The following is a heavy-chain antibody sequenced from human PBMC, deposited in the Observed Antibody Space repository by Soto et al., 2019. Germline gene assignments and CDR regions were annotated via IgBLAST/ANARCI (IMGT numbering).Heavy chain of an antibody. CDR3: ACILTASGGHCDY. V-gene: IGHV2-5*02. Sequence: SRPTLVNPNQTLTLTCIVSGFSLTTSGVGVGWVRQSPENALEWLALIFWDDDKRYSPSLRSRLTIAPDTCRNHAVLTLTNVETVNTATYDCACILTASGGHCDYWGQGAPVTVSS. J-gene: IGHJ4*02. D-gene: IGHD2-15*01. CDR2: IFWDDDK. CDR1: GFSLTTSGVG.